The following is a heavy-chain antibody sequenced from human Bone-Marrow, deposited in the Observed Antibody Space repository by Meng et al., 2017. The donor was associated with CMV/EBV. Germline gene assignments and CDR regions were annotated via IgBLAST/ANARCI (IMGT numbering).Heavy chain of an antibody. J-gene: IGHJ4*02. CDR3: AKDGNGYNLGY. D-gene: IGHD1-1*01. CDR1: EFTFSYDG. Sequence: GESLKISCVGSEFTFSYDGMHWVRQAPGKGLEWVAFIWNDGSDAYYADSVKGRFIISRDNSESTLYLHMYSLRGDDTAVYYCAKDGNGYNLGYWGQGTLVTVSS. CDR2: IWNDGSDA. V-gene: IGHV3-30*02.